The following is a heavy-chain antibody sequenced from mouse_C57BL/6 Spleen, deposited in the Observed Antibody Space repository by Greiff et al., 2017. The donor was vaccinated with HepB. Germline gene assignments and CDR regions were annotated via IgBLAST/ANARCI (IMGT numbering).Heavy chain of an antibody. V-gene: IGHV1-76*01. J-gene: IGHJ4*01. CDR1: GYTFTDYY. D-gene: IGHD2-4*01. Sequence: QVQLKQSGAELVRPGASVKLSCKASGYTFTDYYINWVKQRPGQGLEWIARIYPGSGNTYYNEKFKGKATLTAEKSSSTAYMQLSSLTSEDSAVYFCASPYDYDHYAMDYWGQGTSVTVSS. CDR3: ASPYDYDHYAMDY. CDR2: IYPGSGNT.